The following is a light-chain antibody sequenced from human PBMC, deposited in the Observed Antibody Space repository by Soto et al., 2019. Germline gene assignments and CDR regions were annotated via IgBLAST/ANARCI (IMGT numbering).Light chain of an antibody. V-gene: IGKV3-20*01. CDR1: QSVSSSY. CDR2: GAS. Sequence: EIVLTQSPGTLSLFPRERPTLSRRASQSVSSSYLAWYQQKPGQAPRLLIYGASSRATGIPDRLSGSGYGTDFTLTISRLEPEEVAVYDCQQYGSSPLTFGGGTKVDIK. CDR3: QQYGSSPLT. J-gene: IGKJ4*01.